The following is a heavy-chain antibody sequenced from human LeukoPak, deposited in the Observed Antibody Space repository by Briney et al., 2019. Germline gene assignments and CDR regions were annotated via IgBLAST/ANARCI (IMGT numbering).Heavy chain of an antibody. CDR2: ISYDGSNK. CDR1: GFTFSSYG. V-gene: IGHV3-30*18. Sequence: PGRSLRLSCAASGFTFSSYGMHWVRQAPGKGLEWVAVISYDGSNKLYTDSVKGRFTISRDNSKNTLFVQMNTVRAEDTAVYYYAKDGHGDGWCRCYYFDYWGQGTLVTVSS. CDR3: AKDGHGDGWCRCYYFDY. D-gene: IGHD2-21*01. J-gene: IGHJ4*02.